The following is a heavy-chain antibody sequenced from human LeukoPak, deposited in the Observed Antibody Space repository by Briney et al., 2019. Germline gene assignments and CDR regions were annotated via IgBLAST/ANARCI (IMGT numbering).Heavy chain of an antibody. CDR2: ISGSGGST. V-gene: IGHV3-23*01. J-gene: IGHJ4*02. CDR3: ANHRAWGPSDY. D-gene: IGHD1-26*01. Sequence: PGGSLRLSCAASGFTFGIYAMSWVRQAPGKGLEWVSAISGSGGSTYYADSVKGRFTISRDNSKNTLYLQMNSLRAEDTAVYYCANHRAWGPSDYWGQGTLVTVSS. CDR1: GFTFGIYA.